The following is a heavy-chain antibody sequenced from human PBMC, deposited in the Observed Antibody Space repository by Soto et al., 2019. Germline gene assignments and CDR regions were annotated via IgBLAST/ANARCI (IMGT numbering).Heavy chain of an antibody. CDR3: ARVTLYTASFDY. J-gene: IGHJ4*02. CDR1: GFTFNSYN. D-gene: IGHD2-21*02. Sequence: EVQLVESGGGLVKPGESLRLSCAASGFTFNSYNMNWVHQAPGKGLEWLSSISSSSSYIYYADSVRGRFTISRDNAKNSLYLQMNSLRAEDTAVYYCARVTLYTASFDYWGQGTLVTVSS. CDR2: ISSSSSYI. V-gene: IGHV3-21*01.